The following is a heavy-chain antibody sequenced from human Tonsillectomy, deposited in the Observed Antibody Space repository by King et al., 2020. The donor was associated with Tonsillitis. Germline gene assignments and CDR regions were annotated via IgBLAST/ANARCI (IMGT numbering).Heavy chain of an antibody. Sequence: QLVQSGGGLVKPGGSLRLSCAASGFIFGNAWMSWVRQAPGKGLEWVGRIKRKTDGGTIDYAAPVKGRFTISRDDSKNTLYLQMNTLKTEDTAMYYCTGYMTTEFDYWGQGTLVTVSS. V-gene: IGHV3-15*01. CDR3: TGYMTTEFDY. D-gene: IGHD4-11*01. CDR1: GFIFGNAW. J-gene: IGHJ4*02. CDR2: IKRKTDGGTI.